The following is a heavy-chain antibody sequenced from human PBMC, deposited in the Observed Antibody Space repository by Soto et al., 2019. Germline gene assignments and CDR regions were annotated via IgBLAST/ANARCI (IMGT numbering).Heavy chain of an antibody. CDR3: AREPDDSILGHYYYCMDV. J-gene: IGHJ6*02. CDR2: IYYSGST. Sequence: SETLSLTCTVSGGSISSYYWSWIRQPPGKGLEWIGYIYYSGSTNYNPSLKSRVTISVDTSKNQFSLKLSSVTAADTAVYYCAREPDDSILGHYYYCMDVWGQGTTVTVSS. V-gene: IGHV4-59*01. CDR1: GGSISSYY. D-gene: IGHD7-27*01.